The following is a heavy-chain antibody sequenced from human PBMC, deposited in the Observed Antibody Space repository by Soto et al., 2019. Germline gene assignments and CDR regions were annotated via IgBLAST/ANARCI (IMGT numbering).Heavy chain of an antibody. V-gene: IGHV1-69*13. Sequence: ASVKVSCKASGGTFSSYAISWVRQAPGQGLEWMGGIIPIFGTANYAQKFQGRVTITADESTSTAYMELSSLRSEDTAVYYCARGDFWSGYYPYYYYYGKDVWGQGTTGTDS. CDR3: ARGDFWSGYYPYYYYYGKDV. D-gene: IGHD3-3*01. CDR1: GGTFSSYA. J-gene: IGHJ6*02. CDR2: IIPIFGTA.